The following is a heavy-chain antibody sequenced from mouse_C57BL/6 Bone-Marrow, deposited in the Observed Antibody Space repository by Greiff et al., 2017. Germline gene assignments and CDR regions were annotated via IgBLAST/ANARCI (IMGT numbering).Heavy chain of an antibody. Sequence: EVKLVESGGGLVKPGGSLKLSCAASGFTFSSYTMSWVRQTPEKRLEWVATISGGGGNTYYPDSVKGRFTISRDNAKNTLYLQRSSLRSEDTALYDCARHGYYSYWYFDVWGTGTTVTVSA. J-gene: IGHJ1*03. CDR1: GFTFSSYT. CDR2: ISGGGGNT. V-gene: IGHV5-9*01. D-gene: IGHD2-3*01. CDR3: ARHGYYSYWYFDV.